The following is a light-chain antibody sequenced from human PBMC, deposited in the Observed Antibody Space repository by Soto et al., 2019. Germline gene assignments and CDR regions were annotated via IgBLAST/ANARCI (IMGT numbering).Light chain of an antibody. CDR2: AAS. V-gene: IGKV1-27*01. Sequence: DIQMTQSPSSLSASVGDRVTITCRASQGISNYLAWYQQKPGKVPKLLIYAASTLRSGVPSRFSGSGSGTDFTLTISSLQPEDVATYYCQNYNSAPFTFGPGTKVDIK. CDR1: QGISNY. J-gene: IGKJ3*01. CDR3: QNYNSAPFT.